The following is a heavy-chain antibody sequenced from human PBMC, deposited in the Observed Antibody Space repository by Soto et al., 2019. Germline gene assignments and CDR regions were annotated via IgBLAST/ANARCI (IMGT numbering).Heavy chain of an antibody. Sequence: ASVKVSCKASGYTFTSYDINWVRQATGQGLEWMGWMNSISGNTGYAQKFQGRVTMTRNISISTAFMELSSLRSEDTAVYYCARGYDFWSGYYGYYYYYGMDVWGQGTTVTAP. CDR2: MNSISGNT. CDR3: ARGYDFWSGYYGYYYYYGMDV. D-gene: IGHD3-3*01. J-gene: IGHJ6*02. CDR1: GYTFTSYD. V-gene: IGHV1-8*01.